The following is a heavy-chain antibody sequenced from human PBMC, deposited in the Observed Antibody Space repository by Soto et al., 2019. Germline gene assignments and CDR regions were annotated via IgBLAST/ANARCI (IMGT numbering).Heavy chain of an antibody. J-gene: IGHJ4*02. CDR3: AGRLTTAASLDY. CDR2: VHGGGST. Sequence: VQLVEWGEGLIQPGGSLRLSCAASGFTVSNNHMTWVRQAAGKGLELVSFVHGGGSTSYADSVKGRFTISRDNSKNTLYLQMDSLRAEDTAIYYCAGRLTTAASLDYWGRGTLVTVSS. CDR1: GFTVSNNH. V-gene: IGHV3-53*01. D-gene: IGHD3-16*01.